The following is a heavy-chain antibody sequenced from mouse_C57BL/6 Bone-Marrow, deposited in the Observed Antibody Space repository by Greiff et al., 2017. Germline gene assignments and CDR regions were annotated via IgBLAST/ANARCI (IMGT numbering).Heavy chain of an antibody. Sequence: VQLKQPGAELVKPGASVKMSCKASGYTFTSYWITWVKQRPGQSLEWIGDIYPGSGSTNYNEKFKSKATLTVDTSSSTAYMQLSSLTSEDSAVYYCATYYYGSSPFAYWGQGTLVTVSA. CDR3: ATYYYGSSPFAY. V-gene: IGHV1-55*01. J-gene: IGHJ3*01. CDR1: GYTFTSYW. CDR2: IYPGSGST. D-gene: IGHD1-1*01.